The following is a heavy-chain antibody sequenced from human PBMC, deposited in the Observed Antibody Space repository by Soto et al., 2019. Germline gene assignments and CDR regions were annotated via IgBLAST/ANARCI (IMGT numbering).Heavy chain of an antibody. CDR1: GFTFSTSA. CDR2: ISSGGSTI. Sequence: VQLVESGGGLVQPEGSLRLSCAASGFTFSTSAMNWVRQAPGKGLEWVSYISSGGSTIYYADSVKGRFTISRDNAKNSLYLQMNSLRVEDTAVYYCARGGSSWSVDYWGQGTLVTVSS. D-gene: IGHD6-13*01. CDR3: ARGGSSWSVDY. J-gene: IGHJ4*02. V-gene: IGHV3-48*01.